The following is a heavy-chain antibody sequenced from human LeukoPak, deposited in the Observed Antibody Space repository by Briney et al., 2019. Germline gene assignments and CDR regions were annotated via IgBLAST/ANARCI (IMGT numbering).Heavy chain of an antibody. CDR1: GFTFSSYW. CDR2: IKEDGSEK. V-gene: IGHV3-7*01. D-gene: IGHD6-19*01. CDR3: ARAHPSSGWFFDY. J-gene: IGHJ4*02. Sequence: GGSLRLSCVGSGFTFSSYWMSWVRQAPGKGLEWVANIKEDGSEKYYVDSVKGRFTISRDNRKNSLYLQVNSLRAEDTAVYYCARAHPSSGWFFDYWGQGTLVTVSS.